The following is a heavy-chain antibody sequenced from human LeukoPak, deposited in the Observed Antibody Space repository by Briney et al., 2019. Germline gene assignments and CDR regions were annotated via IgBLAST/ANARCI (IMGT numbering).Heavy chain of an antibody. J-gene: IGHJ3*02. CDR2: IGGSGGDT. CDR3: ARERDDAGAFDI. CDR1: GFTFSSYG. V-gene: IGHV3-23*01. D-gene: IGHD1-1*01. Sequence: GGSLRLSCAASGFTFSSYGMSWVRQAPGKGLEWVSTIGGSGGDTYYADSVKGRFTISRDDSKNTLYLQMNSLRAEDTAVYYCARERDDAGAFDIWGQGTMVTVSS.